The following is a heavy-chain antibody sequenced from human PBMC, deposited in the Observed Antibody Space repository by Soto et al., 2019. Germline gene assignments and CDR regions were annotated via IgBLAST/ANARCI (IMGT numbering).Heavy chain of an antibody. J-gene: IGHJ6*02. CDR3: ARHDCISSSCYYYYYYGMDV. V-gene: IGHV1-69*12. CDR1: GGTFSSYA. D-gene: IGHD2-2*01. CDR2: IIPIFDTA. Sequence: QVQLVQSGAEVKKPGSSVKVSCKASGGTFSSYAISWVRQAPGQGLEWMGGIIPIFDTANYAQKFQGRVTITADEYTSTAYMEVSSLRSEDTAVYYCARHDCISSSCYYYYYYGMDVWGQGTTVTVS.